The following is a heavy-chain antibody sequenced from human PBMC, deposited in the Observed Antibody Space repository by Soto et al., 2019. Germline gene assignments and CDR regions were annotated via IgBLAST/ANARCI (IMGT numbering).Heavy chain of an antibody. J-gene: IGHJ4*02. Sequence: QVQLQESGPGLVQPSGTLSLTCTVSGDSISTFYWSWIRQPAGKGLEWIGRIYTNGATNYNPSLKSRVRMSVDTSKNQFSLTLSSVTAAYTAVYYCARAGYSSGRYSFDFWGQGTLVTVSA. D-gene: IGHD3-22*01. CDR1: GDSISTFY. CDR2: IYTNGAT. V-gene: IGHV4-4*07. CDR3: ARAGYSSGRYSFDF.